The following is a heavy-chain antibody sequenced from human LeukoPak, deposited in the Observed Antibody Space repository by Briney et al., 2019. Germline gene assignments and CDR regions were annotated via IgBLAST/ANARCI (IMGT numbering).Heavy chain of an antibody. CDR3: ARRRGGSYHSDWYFDL. J-gene: IGHJ2*01. V-gene: IGHV1-8*03. D-gene: IGHD1-26*01. CDR2: MNPNSGNT. CDR1: GYTFTSSD. Sequence: ASVKVSCKSSGYTFTSSDINWVRQATGQGLEWMGWMNPNSGNTGYAQKFQGRVTITRNTSIRTAYMELSSLRSEDTAVYYCARRRGGSYHSDWYFDLWGRGTLVTVSS.